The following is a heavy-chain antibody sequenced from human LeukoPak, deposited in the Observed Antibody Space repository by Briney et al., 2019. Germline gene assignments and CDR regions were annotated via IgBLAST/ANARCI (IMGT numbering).Heavy chain of an antibody. CDR1: GFTFSSYS. V-gene: IGHV3-48*01. J-gene: IGHJ6*01. Sequence: PGGSLRLSCAASGFTFSSYSFNWVRQAPGKGLEWVSYISSSSTTIYYADSVKGRFTISRDNSKNTLYLEMNSLRAEDTAIYYCAKMKGHPLPKYYMDVWGQGTTVTVSS. D-gene: IGHD1-26*01. CDR3: AKMKGHPLPKYYMDV. CDR2: ISSSSTTI.